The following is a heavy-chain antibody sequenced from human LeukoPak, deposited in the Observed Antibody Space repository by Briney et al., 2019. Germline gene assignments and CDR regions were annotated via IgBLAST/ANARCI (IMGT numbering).Heavy chain of an antibody. V-gene: IGHV4-39*07. Sequence: SETLSLTCTVSGGSITSSPYHWAWIRQPPGRGPEWIGTVSHTGATQYSPSLTSRVTISLDTSKNRFSLSLNSVTAADTAIFYCARSMVTTDRNFDHWGQGTLVTVSS. CDR3: ARSMVTTDRNFDH. CDR1: GGSITSSPYH. D-gene: IGHD2-21*02. J-gene: IGHJ4*01. CDR2: VSHTGAT.